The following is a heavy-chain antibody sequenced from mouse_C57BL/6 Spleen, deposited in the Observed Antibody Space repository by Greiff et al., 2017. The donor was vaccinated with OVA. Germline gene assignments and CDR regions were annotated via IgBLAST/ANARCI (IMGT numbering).Heavy chain of an antibody. CDR1: GYTFTSYW. CDR3: ARWPYAMDY. V-gene: IGHV1-69*01. J-gene: IGHJ4*01. Sequence: VQLQQPGAELVMPGASVKLSCKASGYTFTSYWMHWVKQRPGQGLEWIGEIDPSDSYTNYNQKFKGKSTLTVDKSSSTAYMQLSSLTSEDSAVYYCARWPYAMDYWGQGTSVTVSS. CDR2: IDPSDSYT.